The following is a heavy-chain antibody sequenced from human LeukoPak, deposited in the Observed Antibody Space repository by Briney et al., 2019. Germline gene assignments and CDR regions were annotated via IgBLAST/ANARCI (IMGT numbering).Heavy chain of an antibody. J-gene: IGHJ4*02. V-gene: IGHV4-59*08. CDR1: GGSISSYY. Sequence: PSETLSLTCTVSGGSISSYYWSWIRQPPGKGLEWIGYIYYSGSTNYNPSLKSRVTISVDTSKNQFSLKLSSVTAADTAVYYCARRGTRGYGNTWGFDYWGQGTLVTVSS. CDR2: IYYSGST. D-gene: IGHD2-15*01. CDR3: ARRGTRGYGNTWGFDY.